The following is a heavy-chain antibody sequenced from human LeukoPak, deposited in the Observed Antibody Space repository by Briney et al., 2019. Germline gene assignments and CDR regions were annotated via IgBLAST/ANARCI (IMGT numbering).Heavy chain of an antibody. D-gene: IGHD1-26*01. Sequence: SVKVSCRASGGTFSSYAISWVRQAPGQGLEWMGGIIPIFGTANYAQKFQGRVTITTDESTSTAYMELSSLGSEDTAVYYCAREVVGATLNWFDPWGQGTLVTVSS. V-gene: IGHV1-69*05. J-gene: IGHJ5*02. CDR1: GGTFSSYA. CDR3: AREVVGATLNWFDP. CDR2: IIPIFGTA.